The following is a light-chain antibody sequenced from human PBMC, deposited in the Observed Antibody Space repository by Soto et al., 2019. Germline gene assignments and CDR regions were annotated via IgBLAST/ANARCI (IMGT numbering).Light chain of an antibody. J-gene: IGLJ1*01. CDR2: EGS. Sequence: QSALTQPTSVSGSPGQSITISCTGTNSDVGSYNLVSWYQQHPGKAPKLMIYEGSKGPSGVSNRFSGSKSGNTASLTISGLQAEDEADYYCCSYASRSNLVFGTGTKVTVL. V-gene: IGLV2-23*01. CDR1: NSDVGSYNL. CDR3: CSYASRSNLV.